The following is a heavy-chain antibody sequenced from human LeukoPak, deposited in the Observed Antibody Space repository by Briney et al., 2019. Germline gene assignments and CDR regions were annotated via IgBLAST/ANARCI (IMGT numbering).Heavy chain of an antibody. J-gene: IGHJ4*02. CDR3: AREVTIFGWGDYFDY. CDR2: IYYSGST. D-gene: IGHD3-3*01. Sequence: PSETLSLTCTVSGGSISSHYWSWIRQPPGKGLEWIGYIYYSGSTNYNPSLKSRDTISVDTSKNQFSLKLSSVTAADTAVYYCAREVTIFGWGDYFDYWGQGTLVTVSS. V-gene: IGHV4-59*11. CDR1: GGSISSHY.